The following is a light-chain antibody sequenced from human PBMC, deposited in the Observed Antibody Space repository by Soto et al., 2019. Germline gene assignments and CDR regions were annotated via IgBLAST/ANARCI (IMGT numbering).Light chain of an antibody. Sequence: DIQMTQSPSTLSASVGDRVTIPCRSSQSISTWLAWYQQKPGKAPKVLIYKASSLESGVPSRFSGGGSGTDFTLNISSLQPDDFATYYCQQNYRATPWTFGQGTKVDIK. CDR3: QQNYRATPWT. V-gene: IGKV1-5*03. CDR1: QSISTW. J-gene: IGKJ1*01. CDR2: KAS.